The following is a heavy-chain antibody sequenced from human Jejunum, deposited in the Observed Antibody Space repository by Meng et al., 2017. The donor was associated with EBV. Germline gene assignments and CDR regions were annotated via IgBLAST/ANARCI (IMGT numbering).Heavy chain of an antibody. D-gene: IGHD6-13*01. CDR3: ARAVGAAGSMVNFDY. CDR1: GYTFTSND. V-gene: IGHV1-8*01. CDR2: MNPSSDDT. Sequence: AEWKKPGASVKVPCKASGYTFTSNDINWVRQATGQGLEWIGWMNPSSDDTGFAQKFQGRVTVTRDNSINTAYMELSSLTSDDTAVYYCARAVGAAGSMVNFDYWGQGTLVTVSS. J-gene: IGHJ4*02.